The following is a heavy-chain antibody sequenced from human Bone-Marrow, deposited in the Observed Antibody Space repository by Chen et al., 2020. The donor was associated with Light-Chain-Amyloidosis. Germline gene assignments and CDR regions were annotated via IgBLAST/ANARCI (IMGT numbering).Heavy chain of an antibody. CDR2: IYHTGLT. CDR1: GYSISSGYY. CDR3: ARAGGSYTGQFDY. V-gene: IGHV4-38-2*01. J-gene: IGHJ4*02. Sequence: QVQLQESGPGLVKPSETLSFTCGVSGYSISSGYYWGWVRQPPGKGLQWIANIYHTGLTYFNPSLKSRVTISTDTSKNQFSLKLSSVTAADTAIYYCARAGGSYTGQFDYWGQGTLVAISS. D-gene: IGHD1-26*01.